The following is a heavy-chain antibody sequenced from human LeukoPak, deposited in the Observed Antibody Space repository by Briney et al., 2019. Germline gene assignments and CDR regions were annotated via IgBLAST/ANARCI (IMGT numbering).Heavy chain of an antibody. CDR1: GFTFSSYS. J-gene: IGHJ4*02. CDR2: ISSSSSYI. D-gene: IGHD2-2*02. V-gene: IGHV3-21*01. Sequence: GGSLRLSCAASGFTFSSYSMNWVRQAPGKGLEWVSSISSSSSYIYYADSVKGRFTISRDNAKNSLYLQMNSLRAEGTAVYYCARDKGNRGYCSSTSCYTYFDYWGQGTLVTVSS. CDR3: ARDKGNRGYCSSTSCYTYFDY.